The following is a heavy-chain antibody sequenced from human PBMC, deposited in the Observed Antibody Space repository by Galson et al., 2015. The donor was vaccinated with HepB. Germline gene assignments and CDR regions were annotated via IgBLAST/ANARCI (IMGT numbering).Heavy chain of an antibody. J-gene: IGHJ6*02. CDR1: GFTFSDYY. D-gene: IGHD6-13*01. V-gene: IGHV3-11*06. Sequence: SLRLSCAASGFTFSDYYMSWIRQAPGKGLEWVSYISSSSSYTNYADSVKGRFTISRDNAKNSLYLQMNSLRAEDTAVYYCGAGRTHYYYYGMDVWGQGTTVTVSS. CDR3: GAGRTHYYYYGMDV. CDR2: ISSSSSYT.